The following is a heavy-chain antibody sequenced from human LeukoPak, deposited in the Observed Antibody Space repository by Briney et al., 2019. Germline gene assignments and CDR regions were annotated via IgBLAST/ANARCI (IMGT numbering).Heavy chain of an antibody. D-gene: IGHD1-26*01. CDR1: GGSISSHY. CDR2: INYSGST. Sequence: SKTLSLTCTVSGGSISSHYWSWIRQPPGKGLEWIGYINYSGSTNYNPSLKSRVTISVDTSKNQFSLKVSAVTAADTAVYYCASGSYYFDYWGQGHLVTVSS. J-gene: IGHJ4*02. CDR3: ASGSYYFDY. V-gene: IGHV4-59*11.